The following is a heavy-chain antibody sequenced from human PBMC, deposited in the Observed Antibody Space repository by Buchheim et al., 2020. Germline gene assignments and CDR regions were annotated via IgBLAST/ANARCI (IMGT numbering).Heavy chain of an antibody. CDR1: GGSISSGGYY. J-gene: IGHJ6*02. V-gene: IGHV4-31*03. D-gene: IGHD3-3*01. CDR3: ARSEPAGSYDFWSGYFDYYYYGMDV. Sequence: QVQLQESGPGLVKPSQTLSLTCTVSGGSISSGGYYWSWIRQHPGKGLEWIGYIYYSGSTYYNPSLKSRVTISVDTSKNQFSLKLSSVTAADTAVYYCARSEPAGSYDFWSGYFDYYYYGMDVWGQGTT. CDR2: IYYSGST.